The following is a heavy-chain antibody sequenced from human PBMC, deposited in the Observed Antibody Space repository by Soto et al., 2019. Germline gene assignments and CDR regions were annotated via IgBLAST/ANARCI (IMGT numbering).Heavy chain of an antibody. V-gene: IGHV5-51*01. Sequence: GESLKISCKGSGYSFTSYCIGWVRQRPGKGLEWMGIIYPGDSDTRYSPSFQGQVTISADKSISTTYLQWSSLKASDTAMYYCARQREYDFWGGYLTTGNYYGMDVWGQGSTVTVSS. CDR3: ARQREYDFWGGYLTTGNYYGMDV. CDR2: IYPGDSDT. J-gene: IGHJ6*02. D-gene: IGHD3-3*01. CDR1: GYSFTSYC.